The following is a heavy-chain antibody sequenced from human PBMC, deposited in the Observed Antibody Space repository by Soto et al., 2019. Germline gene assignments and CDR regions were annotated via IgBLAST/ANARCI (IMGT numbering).Heavy chain of an antibody. Sequence: ASVKVSCKASGGTFSSYAISWVRQAPGQGLEWMGGIIPIFGTANYAQKFQGRVTITADKSTSTAYMELSSLRSEDTAVYYCARSPPDTRGFDYWGQGTLVTVSS. V-gene: IGHV1-69*06. J-gene: IGHJ4*02. CDR2: IIPIFGTA. CDR3: ARSPPDTRGFDY. CDR1: GGTFSSYA. D-gene: IGHD3-10*01.